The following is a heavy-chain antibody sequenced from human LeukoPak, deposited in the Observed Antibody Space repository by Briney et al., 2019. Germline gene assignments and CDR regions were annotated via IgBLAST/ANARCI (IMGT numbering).Heavy chain of an antibody. J-gene: IGHJ5*02. CDR2: INPNSGGT. V-gene: IGHV1-2*02. D-gene: IGHD3-3*01. CDR3: AGAGDNDFWSGSDGGDNWFDP. Sequence: ASVKVSCKASGYTFTGYYMHWVRQAPGQGLEWMGWINPNSGGTNYAQKFQGRVTMTRDTSISTAYMELSRLRSDDTAVYYCAGAGDNDFWSGSDGGDNWFDPWGQGTLVTVSS. CDR1: GYTFTGYY.